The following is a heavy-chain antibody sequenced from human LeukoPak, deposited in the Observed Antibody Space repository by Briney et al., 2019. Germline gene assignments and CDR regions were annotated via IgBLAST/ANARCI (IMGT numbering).Heavy chain of an antibody. CDR1: GYSVPSNGVA. CDR2: HYYGSKWSN. CDR3: KRRRSSAFDY. J-gene: IGHJ4*02. Sequence: SHTLSLTCVISGYSVPSNGVAWQWPRQSRARGLVGLGRHYYGSKWSNDYALSVKSRITINPDTSENQLFLQLNSVSPEETAVYWCKRRRSSAFDYWGQGTLVTVSS. D-gene: IGHD3-10*01. V-gene: IGHV6-1*01.